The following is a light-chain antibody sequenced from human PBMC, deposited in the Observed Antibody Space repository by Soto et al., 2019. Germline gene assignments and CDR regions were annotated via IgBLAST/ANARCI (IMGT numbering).Light chain of an antibody. CDR2: DAS. Sequence: DIQMSQSLSSLSASVGDRVTITCQASQDINKNLIWYQQKPGKAPKLLIYDASDLETGVPSRFSGSGSGTGFTFTISSLQPEDFATYYCQQYESLPLTFGQGTRLEI. V-gene: IGKV1-33*01. CDR1: QDINKN. J-gene: IGKJ5*01. CDR3: QQYESLPLT.